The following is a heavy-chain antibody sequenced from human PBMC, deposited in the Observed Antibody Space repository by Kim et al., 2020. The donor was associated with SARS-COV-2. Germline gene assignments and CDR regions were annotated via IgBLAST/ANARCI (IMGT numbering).Heavy chain of an antibody. CDR1: GFTFSSYS. Sequence: GGSLRLSCAASGFTFSSYSMNWVRQAPGKGLEWVSSISSSSSYIYYADSVKGRFTISRDNAKNSLYLQMNSLRAEDTAVYYCARGKMATIYYFDYWGQGTLVTVSS. V-gene: IGHV3-21*01. D-gene: IGHD5-12*01. J-gene: IGHJ4*02. CDR3: ARGKMATIYYFDY. CDR2: ISSSSSYI.